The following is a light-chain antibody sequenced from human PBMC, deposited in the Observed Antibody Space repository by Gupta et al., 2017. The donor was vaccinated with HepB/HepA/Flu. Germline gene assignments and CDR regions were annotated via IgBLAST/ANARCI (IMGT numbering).Light chain of an antibody. J-gene: IGKJ5*01. CDR3: QQSYGSHT. V-gene: IGKV1-39*01. Sequence: DIQMTQSPFSLSASVGDRVTFSCRASQSVSSHLNWYQQKPGKAPKLLIYSASSLQSGVPPRFSGSGSGKDFTLTRTQLRPEDFANYCWQQSYGSHTFGQGTRLEIK. CDR1: QSVSSH. CDR2: SAS.